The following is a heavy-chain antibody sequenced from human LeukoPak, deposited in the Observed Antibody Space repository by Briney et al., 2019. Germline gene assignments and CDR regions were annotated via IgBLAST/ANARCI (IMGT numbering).Heavy chain of an antibody. V-gene: IGHV1-8*03. Sequence: GASVKVSCKASGYTFTNCDINWVRQATGQGLEWMGWVNPNSSNTGYAQKFQGRVTITRNTSISTAYMELSSLTSDDAAVYYCARGRDYWGQGTLVTVSS. CDR3: ARGRDY. CDR1: GYTFTNCD. J-gene: IGHJ4*02. CDR2: VNPNSSNT.